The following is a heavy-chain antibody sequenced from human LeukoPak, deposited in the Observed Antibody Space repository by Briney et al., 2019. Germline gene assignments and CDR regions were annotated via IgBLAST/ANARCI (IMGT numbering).Heavy chain of an antibody. D-gene: IGHD3-3*01. J-gene: IGHJ4*02. Sequence: SETLSLTCAVYGGSFSGYYWSWIRQPPGKGLEWIGEINHSGSTNYNPSLKSRVTISVDTSKNQFSLKLSSVTAADTAVYYCARDHQSYYDFWSGQISNFDYWGQGTLVTVSS. CDR2: INHSGST. CDR1: GGSFSGYY. V-gene: IGHV4-34*01. CDR3: ARDHQSYYDFWSGQISNFDY.